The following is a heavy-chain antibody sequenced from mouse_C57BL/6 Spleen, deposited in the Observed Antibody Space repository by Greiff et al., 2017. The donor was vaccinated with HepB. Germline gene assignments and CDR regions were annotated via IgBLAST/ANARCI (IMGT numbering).Heavy chain of an antibody. V-gene: IGHV5-17*01. D-gene: IGHD1-1*01. CDR2: ISSGSSTI. J-gene: IGHJ4*01. CDR1: GFTFSDYG. CDR3: AKGTVVATQGYAMDY. Sequence: DVQLVESGGGLVKPGGSLKLSCAASGFTFSDYGMHWVRQAPEKGLEWVAYISSGSSTIYYADTVKGRFTISRDNAKNTLFLQMTSLRSEDTAMYYCAKGTVVATQGYAMDYWGQGTSVTVSS.